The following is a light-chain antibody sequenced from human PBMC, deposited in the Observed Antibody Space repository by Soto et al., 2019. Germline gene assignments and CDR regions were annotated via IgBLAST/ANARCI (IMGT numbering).Light chain of an antibody. J-gene: IGLJ2*01. CDR2: STD. CDR1: SGSVSTSYY. Sequence: QTVVTQEPSFSVSPGGTVTLTCGLSSGSVSTSYYPSWYQQTPGQAPRTLIYSTDSRASGVPERFSGSILGNKAALTITGDHADDDSDYYCVLYMGSGISVFGGGTKLTVL. CDR3: VLYMGSGISV. V-gene: IGLV8-61*01.